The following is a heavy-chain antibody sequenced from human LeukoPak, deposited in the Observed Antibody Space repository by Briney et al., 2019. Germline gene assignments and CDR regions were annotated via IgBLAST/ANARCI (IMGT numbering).Heavy chain of an antibody. CDR2: INHSGST. D-gene: IGHD2-2*01. J-gene: IGHJ4*02. CDR1: GGSFSGYY. V-gene: IGHV4-34*01. Sequence: SKTLSLTCAVYGGSFSGYYWSWIRQPPGKGLEWIGEINHSGSTNYNPSLKSRVTISVDTSKNQFSLKLSSVTAADTAVYYCARGPSNIVVVPAATPPLGYFDYWGQGTLVTVSS. CDR3: ARGPSNIVVVPAATPPLGYFDY.